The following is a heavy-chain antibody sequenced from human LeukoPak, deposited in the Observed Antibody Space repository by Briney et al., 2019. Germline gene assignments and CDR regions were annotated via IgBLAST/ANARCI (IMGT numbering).Heavy chain of an antibody. Sequence: SETLSLTCTVSGGSISSSSYHWGWIRQTPGKGLEWIGSIYYSGSTYYNPSLKSRVTISVDTSKNQFSLKLSSVTAADTAVYYCARQCNLDAFDIWGQGTMVTVSS. D-gene: IGHD1-14*01. V-gene: IGHV4-39*01. CDR2: IYYSGST. J-gene: IGHJ3*02. CDR3: ARQCNLDAFDI. CDR1: GGSISSSSYH.